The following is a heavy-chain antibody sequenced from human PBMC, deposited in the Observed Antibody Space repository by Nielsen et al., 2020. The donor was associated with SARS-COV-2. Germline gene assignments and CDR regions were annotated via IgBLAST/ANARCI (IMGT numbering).Heavy chain of an antibody. Sequence: SETLSLTCAVSGDSVSSHDWWTWVRPSPGKGLEWIGEVSHSGSTNYNPSLKSRVTLSMDKSKNQFSLRLTSVSAADTAVYFCARGDLVVVPSPLLGLGPIFYYFCLDVWGKGTTVIVSS. CDR1: GDSVSSHDW. D-gene: IGHD2-2*02. CDR2: VSHSGST. J-gene: IGHJ6*03. CDR3: ARGDLVVVPSPLLGLGPIFYYFCLDV. V-gene: IGHV4-4*02.